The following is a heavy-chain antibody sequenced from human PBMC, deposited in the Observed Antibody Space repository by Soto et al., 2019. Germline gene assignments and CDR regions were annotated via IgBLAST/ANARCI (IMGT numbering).Heavy chain of an antibody. V-gene: IGHV3-30*18. CDR1: EFTFSSYG. D-gene: IGHD4-17*01. J-gene: IGHJ2*01. CDR3: AKDVYGDYRGYFDL. Sequence: QVQLVESGGGVVQPGRSLRLSCAASEFTFSSYGMHWVRQAPGKGLEWVAVISYDGSNKYYAYSVKGRFTISRDNSKNTLYLQMHSLRAEDTAMYYCAKDVYGDYRGYFDLWGRGTLVTVSS. CDR2: ISYDGSNK.